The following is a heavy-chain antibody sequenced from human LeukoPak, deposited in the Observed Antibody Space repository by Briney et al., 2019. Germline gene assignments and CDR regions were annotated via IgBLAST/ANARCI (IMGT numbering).Heavy chain of an antibody. CDR1: GFTFSSYG. J-gene: IGHJ6*02. CDR3: ARDTVVAVAGTSDHYYYYGMDV. Sequence: GRPLRLSCAASGFTFSSYGMHWVRQAPGKGLEWVAVIWYDGSNKYYADSVKGRFTISRDNSKNTLYLQMNSLRAEDTAVYYCARDTVVAVAGTSDHYYYYGMDVWGQGTTVTVSS. CDR2: IWYDGSNK. V-gene: IGHV3-33*01. D-gene: IGHD6-19*01.